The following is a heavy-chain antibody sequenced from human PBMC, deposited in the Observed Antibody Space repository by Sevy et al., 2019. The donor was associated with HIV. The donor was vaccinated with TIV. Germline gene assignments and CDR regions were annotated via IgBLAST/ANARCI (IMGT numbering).Heavy chain of an antibody. V-gene: IGHV3-74*01. CDR3: ARATYCSSTSCYDAFDI. Sequence: GGSLRLSCAASGFTFSSYWMHWVRQAPGKGLVWVSRINSDGSSTSYADSVKGRFTISRDNAKNTLYLQMNSLRAEDTAVYYCARATYCSSTSCYDAFDIWGQGTMVTVSS. D-gene: IGHD2-2*01. CDR2: INSDGSST. CDR1: GFTFSSYW. J-gene: IGHJ3*02.